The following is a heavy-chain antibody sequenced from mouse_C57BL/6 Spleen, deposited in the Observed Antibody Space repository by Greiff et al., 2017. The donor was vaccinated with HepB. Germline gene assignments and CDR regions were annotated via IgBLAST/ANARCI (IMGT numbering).Heavy chain of an antibody. Sequence: DVKLQESGEGLVKPGGSLKLSCAASGFTFSSYAMSWVRQTPEKRLEWVAYISSGGDYIYYADTVKGRFTISRDNARNTLYLQMSSLKSEDTAMYYCTRQSDYYGSSLDYAMYYWGQGTSVTVSS. CDR3: TRQSDYYGSSLDYAMYY. CDR1: GFTFSSYA. CDR2: ISSGGDYI. V-gene: IGHV5-9-1*02. D-gene: IGHD1-1*01. J-gene: IGHJ4*01.